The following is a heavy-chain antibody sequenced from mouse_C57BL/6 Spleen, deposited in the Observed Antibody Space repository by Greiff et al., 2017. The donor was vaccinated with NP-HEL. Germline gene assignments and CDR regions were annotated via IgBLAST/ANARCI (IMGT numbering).Heavy chain of an antibody. CDR2: INPGSGGT. V-gene: IGHV1-54*01. CDR3: ARANDYAMDY. Sequence: VKLMESGAELVRPGTSVKVSCKASGYAFTNYLIEWVKQRPGQGLEWIGVINPGSGGTNYNEKFKGKATLTADKSSSTAYMQLSSLTSEDSAVYFCARANDYAMDYWGQGTSVTVSS. J-gene: IGHJ4*01. CDR1: GYAFTNYL. D-gene: IGHD1-1*01.